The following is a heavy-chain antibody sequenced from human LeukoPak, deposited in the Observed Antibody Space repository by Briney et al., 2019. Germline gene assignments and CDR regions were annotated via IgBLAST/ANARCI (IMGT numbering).Heavy chain of an antibody. J-gene: IGHJ5*02. CDR3: ARLTGYCSSTSCYRGFGWFDP. Sequence: GESLKISCKGSGYSFTSYWIGWVRQMPGKGLEWMGIIYPGDSDTRYSPSFQGQVTISADKSISTAYLQWSSLKASDTAMYYCARLTGYCSSTSCYRGFGWFDPWGQGTLVTVSS. V-gene: IGHV5-51*01. CDR2: IYPGDSDT. CDR1: GYSFTSYW. D-gene: IGHD2-2*01.